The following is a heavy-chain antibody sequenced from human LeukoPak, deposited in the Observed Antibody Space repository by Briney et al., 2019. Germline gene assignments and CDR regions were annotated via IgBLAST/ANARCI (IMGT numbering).Heavy chain of an antibody. CDR3: ARGQLYYDSSGFDY. CDR1: GFTFSGYA. CDR2: ISGTAYNT. D-gene: IGHD3-22*01. V-gene: IGHV3-23*01. Sequence: GGSLRLSCAASGFTFSGYAMDWVRQAPGKGLEWVSAISGTAYNTYYADSVKGRFIISRDNSKNTVSLQMNSLRAEDTAVYYCARGQLYYDSSGFDYWGQGTLVTVSS. J-gene: IGHJ4*02.